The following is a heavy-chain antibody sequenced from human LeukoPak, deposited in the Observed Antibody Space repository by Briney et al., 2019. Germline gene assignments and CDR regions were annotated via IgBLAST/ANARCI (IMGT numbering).Heavy chain of an antibody. V-gene: IGHV1-69*06. CDR3: ARTPVAMGYFDL. J-gene: IGHJ2*01. CDR1: GGTFSSYA. CDR2: IIPIFGTA. Sequence: SVKVSCKASGGTFSSYAISWVRQAPGQGLEWMGGIIPIFGTANYAQKFQGRVTITADKSTSTAYMELSSLRSEDTAVYYCARTPVAMGYFDLWGRGTLVTVSS. D-gene: IGHD5-12*01.